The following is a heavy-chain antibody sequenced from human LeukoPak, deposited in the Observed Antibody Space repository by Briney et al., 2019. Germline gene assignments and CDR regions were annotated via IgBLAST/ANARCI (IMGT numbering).Heavy chain of an antibody. CDR2: ISTYNGNT. V-gene: IGHV1-18*04. Sequence: VKVSCKASGYMFTGYYMHWVRQAPGQGLEWMGWISTYNGNTNYAENLQGRVTMTTDTSTSTAYMELRSLRSDDTAVYYCARKVITMVRGVTTKIFDYWGQGTLVTVSS. CDR1: GYMFTGYY. D-gene: IGHD3-10*01. J-gene: IGHJ4*02. CDR3: ARKVITMVRGVTTKIFDY.